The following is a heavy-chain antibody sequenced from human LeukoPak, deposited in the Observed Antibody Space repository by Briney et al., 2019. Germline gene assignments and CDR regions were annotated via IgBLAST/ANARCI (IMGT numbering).Heavy chain of an antibody. Sequence: ASVNVSCKVSGYTLTELSMHWVRQAPGKGLEWMGGFDPEDGETIYAQKFQGRVTMTEDTSTDTAYMELSSLRSEDTAVYYCATPLFGRFLEWLSPAYYFDYWGQGTLVTVSS. CDR2: FDPEDGET. CDR1: GYTLTELS. CDR3: ATPLFGRFLEWLSPAYYFDY. V-gene: IGHV1-24*01. J-gene: IGHJ4*02. D-gene: IGHD3-3*01.